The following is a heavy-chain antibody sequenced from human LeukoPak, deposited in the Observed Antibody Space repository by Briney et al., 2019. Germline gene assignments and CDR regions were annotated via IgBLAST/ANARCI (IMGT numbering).Heavy chain of an antibody. CDR2: IRNTGT. J-gene: IGHJ4*02. CDR1: GFTFSSYA. CDR3: AKDLSSAELLGVY. D-gene: IGHD1-7*01. V-gene: IGHV3-23*01. Sequence: GRTLRPSCAASGFTFSSYAMSWVRQAPGKGLEWVSSIRNTGTDYADSVAGRFTISRDNSKNTLYLQMNRLRAEDTAIYYCAKDLSSAELLGVYWGQGTQVTVS.